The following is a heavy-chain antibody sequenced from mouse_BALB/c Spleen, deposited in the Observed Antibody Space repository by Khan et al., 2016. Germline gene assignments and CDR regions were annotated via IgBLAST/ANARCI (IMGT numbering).Heavy chain of an antibody. J-gene: IGHJ4*01. CDR1: GFSLTSYV. D-gene: IGHD2-1*01. CDR3: AREEGGKWGYAMDY. V-gene: IGHV2-9*02. Sequence: QVQLQQSGPGLVAPSQSLSITCTVSGFSLTSYVIHWIRQPPGKGLEWLGVIWAGGSTNYNSALMSRLSISKDNSKSQVFLKMNSLQTDDTAMYYCAREEGGKWGYAMDYWGQGTSVTVSS. CDR2: IWAGGST.